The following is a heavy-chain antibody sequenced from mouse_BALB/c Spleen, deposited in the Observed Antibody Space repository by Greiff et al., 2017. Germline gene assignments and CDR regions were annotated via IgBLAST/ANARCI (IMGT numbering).Heavy chain of an antibody. J-gene: IGHJ2*01. CDR2: ISSGGGST. D-gene: IGHD2-4*01. V-gene: IGHV5-12-1*01. Sequence: EVKLVESGGGLVKPGGSLKLSCAASGFAFSSYDMSWVRQTPEKRLEWVAYISSGGGSTYYPDTVKGRFTISRDNAKNTLYLQMSSLKSEDTAMYYCARQDDYDDYFDYWGQGTTLTVSS. CDR1: GFAFSSYD. CDR3: ARQDDYDDYFDY.